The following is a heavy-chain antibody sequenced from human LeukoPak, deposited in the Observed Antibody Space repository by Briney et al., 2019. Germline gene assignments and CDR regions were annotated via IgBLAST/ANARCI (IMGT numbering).Heavy chain of an antibody. J-gene: IGHJ4*02. D-gene: IGHD6-19*01. CDR1: GGSFSGYY. Sequence: SETLSLTCAVYGGSFSGYYRSWIRQPPGKGLEWIGEINHSGSTNYNPSLKSRVTISVDTSKNQFSLKLSSVTAADTAVYYCARAFSSGRSTRPFDYWGQGTLVTVSS. CDR3: ARAFSSGRSTRPFDY. V-gene: IGHV4-34*01. CDR2: INHSGST.